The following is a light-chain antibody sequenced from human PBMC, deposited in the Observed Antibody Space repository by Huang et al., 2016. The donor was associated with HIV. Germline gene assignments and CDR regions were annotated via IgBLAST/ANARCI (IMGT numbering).Light chain of an antibody. J-gene: IGKJ3*01. CDR2: GAS. CDR3: QQYNNWPLFT. V-gene: IGKV3-15*01. Sequence: EIVMTQSPATLSVPPGERATLSCRASQRVSSNLAWYQQRPGQAPGLLIYGASTRATGIPARFSGSGSGTEFTLSISSLQSEDSAVYYCQQYNNWPLFTFGPGTKVDIK. CDR1: QRVSSN.